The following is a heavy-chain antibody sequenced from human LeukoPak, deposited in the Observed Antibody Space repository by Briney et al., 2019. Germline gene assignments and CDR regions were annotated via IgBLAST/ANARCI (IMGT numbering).Heavy chain of an antibody. CDR3: ASSGLGYFQH. Sequence: PGGSLRLSCAASGYTFRRNGMHWVRQAPGKGLEWVANIKQDGSEKYYVDSVKGRFTISRDNAKNSLYLQMNSLRAEDTAVYYCASSGLGYFQHWGQGTLVTVSS. CDR2: IKQDGSEK. CDR1: GYTFRRNG. D-gene: IGHD6-19*01. J-gene: IGHJ1*01. V-gene: IGHV3-7*01.